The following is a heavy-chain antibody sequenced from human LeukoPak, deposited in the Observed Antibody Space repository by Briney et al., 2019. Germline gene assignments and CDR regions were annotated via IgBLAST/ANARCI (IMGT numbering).Heavy chain of an antibody. D-gene: IGHD3-3*01. V-gene: IGHV1-8*01. Sequence: ASVKVSCKASGYTFTSYDINWVRQATGQGLEWMGWMNPNRGNTGYAQKFQGRVTMTRNTSISTAYMELSSLRSEDTPVYYCARGNTGRFWSGSYYFDYWGQGTLVTVSS. CDR2: MNPNRGNT. J-gene: IGHJ4*02. CDR1: GYTFTSYD. CDR3: ARGNTGRFWSGSYYFDY.